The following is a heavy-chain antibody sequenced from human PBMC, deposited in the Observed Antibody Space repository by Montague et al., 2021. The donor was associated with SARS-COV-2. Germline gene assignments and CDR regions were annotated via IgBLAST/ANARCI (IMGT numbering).Heavy chain of an antibody. J-gene: IGHJ6*02. Sequence: SETLSLTCVVSGDSISTDNWWTWVRLPPGKGLEWVGEVYHTGSTKYKPSLKSRATMSVDTSKDQFSLQLSSVTAADTAVYYCARDRPRSYYYDSGTYTWGGYGMDVWGQGTTVAVSS. D-gene: IGHD3-10*01. V-gene: IGHV4-4*02. CDR1: GDSISTDNW. CDR2: VYHTGST. CDR3: ARDRPRSYYYDSGTYTWGGYGMDV.